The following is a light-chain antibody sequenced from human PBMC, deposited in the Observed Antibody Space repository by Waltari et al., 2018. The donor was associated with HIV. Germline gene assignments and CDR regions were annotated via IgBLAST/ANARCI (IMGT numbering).Light chain of an antibody. J-gene: IGKJ3*01. Sequence: DTQLTQSPSFLSASVGDRGTITCRASQDIRTYVAWYQQKPGKAPKLLIYPASTLESGVPSRFSGSGSGTEFTLTISTLQPEDLATYYCQQLNSYPLTFGPGTTVNV. V-gene: IGKV1-9*01. CDR2: PAS. CDR1: QDIRTY. CDR3: QQLNSYPLT.